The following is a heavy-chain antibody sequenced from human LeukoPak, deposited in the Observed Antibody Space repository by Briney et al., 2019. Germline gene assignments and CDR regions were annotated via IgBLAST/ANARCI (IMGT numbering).Heavy chain of an antibody. V-gene: IGHV3-9*01. CDR3: AKASAAAGRVIDY. Sequence: GGSLRLSCAASGFTFDDYAMHWVRQAPGKGLEWVSGISWNSGSIGYADSVKGGFTISRDNAKNSLYLQMNSLRAEDTALYYCAKASAAAGRVIDYWAREPWSPSPQ. D-gene: IGHD6-13*01. CDR1: GFTFDDYA. CDR2: ISWNSGSI. J-gene: IGHJ4*02.